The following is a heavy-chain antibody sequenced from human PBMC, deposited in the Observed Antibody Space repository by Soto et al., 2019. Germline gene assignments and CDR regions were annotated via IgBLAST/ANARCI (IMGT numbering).Heavy chain of an antibody. CDR3: ARGVGSGSYYNQYNWFDP. D-gene: IGHD3-10*01. CDR2: ISAYNGNT. CDR1: GYTFTSYA. J-gene: IGHJ5*02. Sequence: ASVKVSCKASGYTFTSYAMHWVRQAPGQRLEWMGWISAYNGNTNFAQKLQGRVTMTTDTSTSTAYMELRSLRSDDTAVYYCARGVGSGSYYNQYNWFDPWGQGTLVTVSS. V-gene: IGHV1-18*01.